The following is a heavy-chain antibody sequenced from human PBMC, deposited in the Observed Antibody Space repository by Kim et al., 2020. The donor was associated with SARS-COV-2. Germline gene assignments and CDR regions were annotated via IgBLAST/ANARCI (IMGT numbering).Heavy chain of an antibody. CDR2: IYYSGST. J-gene: IGHJ2*01. V-gene: IGHV4-59*08. D-gene: IGHD5-18*01. CDR3: ARVDTENWYFDL. Sequence: SETLSLTCTVSGGSISSYYWSWIRQPPGKGLEWIGYIYYSGSTNYNPSLKSRVTISVDTSKNQFSLKLSSVTAADTAVYYCARVDTENWYFDLWGRGTLVTVSS. CDR1: GGSISSYY.